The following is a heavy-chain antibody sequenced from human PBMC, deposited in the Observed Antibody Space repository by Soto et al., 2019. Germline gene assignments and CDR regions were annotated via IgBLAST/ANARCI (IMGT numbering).Heavy chain of an antibody. D-gene: IGHD3-22*01. V-gene: IGHV1-69*13. CDR3: ARERGGYSYYFDY. CDR1: GGTFSSYA. CDR2: IIPIFGTA. Sequence: SVKVSCKASGGTFSSYAISWMRQAPGQGLEWMGGIIPIFGTANYAQKFQGRVTITADESTSTAYMELSSLRSEDTAVYYCARERGGYSYYFDYWGQGTLVTVS. J-gene: IGHJ4*02.